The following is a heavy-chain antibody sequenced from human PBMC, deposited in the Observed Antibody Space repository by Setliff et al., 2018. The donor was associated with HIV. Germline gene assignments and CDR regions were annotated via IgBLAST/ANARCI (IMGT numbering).Heavy chain of an antibody. CDR2: IYSGST. D-gene: IGHD2-21*02. CDR1: GGSISSSSYY. Sequence: PSETLSLTCTVSGGSISSSSYYWGWIRQPPGKGLEWIGSIYSGSTYYNPSLKSRVTISVDTSKNQFSLKLSSVTAADTAVYYCAGSIVVVTAAPLTWGQGTLVTVSS. V-gene: IGHV4-39*01. J-gene: IGHJ5*02. CDR3: AGSIVVVTAAPLT.